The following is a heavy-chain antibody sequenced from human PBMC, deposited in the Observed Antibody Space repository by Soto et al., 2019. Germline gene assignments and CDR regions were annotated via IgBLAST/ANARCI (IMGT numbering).Heavy chain of an antibody. Sequence: EVQLVQSRAEVKKPGESLQISCQGSGYSFTSHWIIWVRQMPGKGLEWMGIIYPSDSDTRYSPSFQGQVTISADKSISTAYLQWSSLKASDTAMYYCARAWCSGGSCYSGYWGQGTLVTVSS. CDR1: GYSFTSHW. V-gene: IGHV5-51*03. CDR2: IYPSDSDT. CDR3: ARAWCSGGSCYSGY. J-gene: IGHJ4*02. D-gene: IGHD2-15*01.